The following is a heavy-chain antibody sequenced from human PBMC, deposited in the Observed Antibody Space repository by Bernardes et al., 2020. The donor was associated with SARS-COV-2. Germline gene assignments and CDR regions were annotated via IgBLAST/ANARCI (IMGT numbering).Heavy chain of an antibody. CDR3: AKAKDSSGYYYPLYYYYGMDV. CDR1: GFTFSSYA. V-gene: IGHV3-23*01. Sequence: GGSLRLSCAASGFTFSSYAMSWVRQAPGKGLEWVSAISGSGGSTYYADSVKGRFTISRDNSKNTLYLQMNSLRAEDTAVYYCAKAKDSSGYYYPLYYYYGMDVWGQGTTVTVSS. J-gene: IGHJ6*02. D-gene: IGHD3-22*01. CDR2: ISGSGGST.